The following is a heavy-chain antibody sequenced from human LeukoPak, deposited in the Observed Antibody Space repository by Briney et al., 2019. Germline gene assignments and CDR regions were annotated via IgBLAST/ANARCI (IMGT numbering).Heavy chain of an antibody. CDR3: AVYSSGWYGENYYFDY. V-gene: IGHV1-69*05. CDR1: GGTFSSYA. J-gene: IGHJ4*02. Sequence: ASVKVSCKASGGTFSSYAISWVRQAPGQGLEWMGRIIPIFGTANYAQKFQGRVTITTDESTSTACMELSSLRSEDTAVYYCAVYSSGWYGENYYFDYWGQGTLVTVSS. D-gene: IGHD6-19*01. CDR2: IIPIFGTA.